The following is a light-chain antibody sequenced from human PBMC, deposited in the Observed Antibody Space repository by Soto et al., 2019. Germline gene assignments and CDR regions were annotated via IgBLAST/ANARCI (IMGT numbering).Light chain of an antibody. J-gene: IGLJ2*01. CDR1: ISDVGGYNY. CDR2: EVS. V-gene: IGLV2-14*01. CDR3: SSYTSSTLSVL. Sequence: QSALTQPASVSGSPGQSITISCTGTISDVGGYNYVSWYQQHPGKAPKLIIYEVSNRPSGVSNRFSGSKSGNTASLTISGLQAEDEADYYCSSYTSSTLSVLFGGGTKVTVL.